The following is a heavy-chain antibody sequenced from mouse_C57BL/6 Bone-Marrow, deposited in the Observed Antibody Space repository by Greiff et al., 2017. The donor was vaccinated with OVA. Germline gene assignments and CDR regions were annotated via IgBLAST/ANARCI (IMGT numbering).Heavy chain of an antibody. CDR3: ARRPTPYYYAMDY. Sequence: VQLKESGGDLVKPGGSLKLSCAASGFTFSSYVMSWVRQTPDKRLEWVATISSGGSYTYYPDSVKGRFTISRDNAKNTLYLQMSSLKSEDTAMYYCARRPTPYYYAMDYWGQGTSVTVSS. J-gene: IGHJ4*01. D-gene: IGHD1-1*01. CDR1: GFTFSSYV. CDR2: ISSGGSYT. V-gene: IGHV5-6*01.